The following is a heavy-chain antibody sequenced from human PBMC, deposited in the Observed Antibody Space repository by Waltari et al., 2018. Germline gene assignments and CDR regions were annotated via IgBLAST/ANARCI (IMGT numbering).Heavy chain of an antibody. CDR1: GFTCVSRW. CDR3: ATTTWGGVNDY. CDR2: IRQDGSER. D-gene: IGHD4-17*01. Sequence: EVQLVESGGGLVQPGGSLRLSCVTRGFTCVSRWMSWVRQAPGKGLEWVTNIRQDGSERYYVGSVKGRFTVSRDNAQNSLYLQMNSLSAEDTAMYYCATTTWGGVNDYWGQGTLVTVSS. V-gene: IGHV3-7*01. J-gene: IGHJ4*02.